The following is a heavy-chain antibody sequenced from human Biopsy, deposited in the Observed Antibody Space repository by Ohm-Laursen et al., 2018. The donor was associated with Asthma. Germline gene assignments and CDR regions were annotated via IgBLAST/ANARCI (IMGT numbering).Heavy chain of an antibody. V-gene: IGHV3-11*01. Sequence: SLRLSCAASGFTFRDYYMTWIRQAPGKGLEWVAYISSRGSNIFYADSVKGRFTISRDNSKNTLYLQMNSLRAEDTAVYYCAKESRRDGYNRRNYYFDYWGQGTLVTVSS. CDR2: ISSRGSNI. D-gene: IGHD5-24*01. CDR1: GFTFRDYY. J-gene: IGHJ4*02. CDR3: AKESRRDGYNRRNYYFDY.